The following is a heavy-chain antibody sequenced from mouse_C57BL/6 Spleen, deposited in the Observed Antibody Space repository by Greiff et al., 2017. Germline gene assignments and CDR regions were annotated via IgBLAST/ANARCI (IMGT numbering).Heavy chain of an antibody. CDR1: GYTFTDYY. J-gene: IGHJ1*03. D-gene: IGHD1-1*01. CDR2: INPNNGGT. CDR3: ARVYDGSSGRDFDV. Sequence: EVQLQHSGPELVKPGASVKISCKASGYTFTDYYMNWVKQSHGKSLEWIGDINPNNGGTSYNQKFKGKATLTVDQSSSTAYMGLRSLTSEDSAVYDGARVYDGSSGRDFDVWGTGTTVTVSS. V-gene: IGHV1-26*01.